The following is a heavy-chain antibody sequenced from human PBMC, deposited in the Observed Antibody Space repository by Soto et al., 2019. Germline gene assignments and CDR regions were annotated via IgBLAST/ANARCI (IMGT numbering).Heavy chain of an antibody. J-gene: IGHJ4*02. CDR2: VSGSGGST. Sequence: EVQLLESGGGLVQPGGSLRLSCAASGFTFSSYAMRWVRQAPGKGLEWVSAVSGSGGSTYYADSVKGRFTISRDNSKNTLYLQMNSLRAEETAVYYCARRGPGTYFDYWGQGTLVTVSS. V-gene: IGHV3-23*01. CDR3: ARRGPGTYFDY. D-gene: IGHD6-13*01. CDR1: GFTFSSYA.